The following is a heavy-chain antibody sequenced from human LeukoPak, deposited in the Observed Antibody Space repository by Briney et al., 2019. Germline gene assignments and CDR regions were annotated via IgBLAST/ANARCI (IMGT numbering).Heavy chain of an antibody. J-gene: IGHJ4*02. D-gene: IGHD5-24*01. CDR1: GFTFSSYW. CDR3: ARGSPTNPLSFDY. CDR2: IKQDGSEK. V-gene: IGHV3-7*01. Sequence: GGSLRLSCAASGFTFSSYWMSWVRQAPGKGLEWVANIKQDGSEKYDVDSVKGRFTISRDNAKTSLYLQMNSLRAEDTAVYYCARGSPTNPLSFDYWGQGTLVTVSS.